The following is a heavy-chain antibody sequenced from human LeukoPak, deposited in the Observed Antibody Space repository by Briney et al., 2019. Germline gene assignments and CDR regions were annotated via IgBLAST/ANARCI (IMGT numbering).Heavy chain of an antibody. J-gene: IGHJ2*01. V-gene: IGHV1-18*01. CDR2: INVYNGNA. CDR3: ARGDDSWYFDV. D-gene: IGHD3-22*01. Sequence: ASVKVSCKASGYTFSSYGVSWVRQAPGQGLEWMGWINVYNGNANYAQKFQGRVTMTTDTSTSTVHMELSSLRSEDTAVYYCARGDDSWYFDVWGRGTLVTVSS. CDR1: GYTFSSYG.